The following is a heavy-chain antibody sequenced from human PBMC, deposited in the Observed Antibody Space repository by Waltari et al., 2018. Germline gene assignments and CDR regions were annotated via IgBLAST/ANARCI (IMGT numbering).Heavy chain of an antibody. CDR2: IYYSGGP. J-gene: IGHJ1*01. V-gene: IGHV4-39*01. CDR3: ARSDTAMDAAEYFQH. CDR1: GGSISSSSYY. Sequence: QLQLQESGPGLVKPSETLSLTCTVSGGSISSSSYYWGWIRQPPGKGLEWIGSIYYSGGPYYNPSINSRLTISVDTSKNQFSLKLSSVTAADTAVYYCARSDTAMDAAEYFQHWGQGTLVTVSS. D-gene: IGHD5-18*01.